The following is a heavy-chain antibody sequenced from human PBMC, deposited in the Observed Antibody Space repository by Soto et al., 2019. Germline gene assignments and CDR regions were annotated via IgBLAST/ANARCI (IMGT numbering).Heavy chain of an antibody. V-gene: IGHV1-69*12. CDR2: IIPICGTA. J-gene: IGHJ4*02. CDR3: AREEVGRPDGEKYDS. D-gene: IGHD1-26*01. Sequence: QVQLVQSGAEVKKPGSSVKVSCKASGGTFSSYAISWVRQAPGQGLEWMGGIIPICGTANYAQKFQGRVTITAGESTSTAYMELSSLRSEDTAVYYCAREEVGRPDGEKYDSWGQGTLVTVSS. CDR1: GGTFSSYA.